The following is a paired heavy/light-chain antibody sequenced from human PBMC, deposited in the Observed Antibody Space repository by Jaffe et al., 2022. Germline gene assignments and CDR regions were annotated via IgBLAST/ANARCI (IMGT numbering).Light chain of an antibody. CDR2: WAS. CDR3: QQYYSTPYT. V-gene: IGKV4-1*01. J-gene: IGKJ2*01. CDR1: QSVLYSSNNKNY. Sequence: DIVMTQSPDSLAVSLGERATINCKSSQSVLYSSNNKNYLAWYQQKPGQPPKLLIYWASTRESGVPDRFSGSGSGTDFTLTISSLQAEDAAVYYCQQYYSTPYTFGQGTKLEIK.
Heavy chain of an antibody. Sequence: QVQLQESGPGLVKPSETLSLTCAVSGYFITSGYYWGWIRQPPGKGLEWVGTIYHSGSTYYNSSLKSRVTISVDTSKNQLSLRLNSVTAADTAIYYCARTRLGVLNDAFDIWGQGTMVTVSS. CDR1: GYFITSGYY. V-gene: IGHV4-38-2*01. CDR3: ARTRLGVLNDAFDI. CDR2: IYHSGST. D-gene: IGHD3-10*01. J-gene: IGHJ3*02.